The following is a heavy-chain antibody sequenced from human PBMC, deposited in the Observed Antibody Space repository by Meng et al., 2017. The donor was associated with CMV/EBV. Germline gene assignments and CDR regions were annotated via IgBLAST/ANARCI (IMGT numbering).Heavy chain of an antibody. Sequence: ASVQVSRKASGYTFTGYYMHWVRQAPGQGLEWMGWINPNSGGTNYAQKSQGRVTMTRDTSTSTVYMELSSLRSEDPAVYYCARDPGYCSSTSCYTGGAYDYWGQGTLVTVSS. V-gene: IGHV1-2*02. CDR3: ARDPGYCSSTSCYTGGAYDY. J-gene: IGHJ4*02. D-gene: IGHD2-2*02. CDR2: INPNSGGT. CDR1: GYTFTGYY.